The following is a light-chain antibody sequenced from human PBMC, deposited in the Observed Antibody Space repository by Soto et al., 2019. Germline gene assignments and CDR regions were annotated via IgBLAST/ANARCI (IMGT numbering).Light chain of an antibody. CDR2: KAS. CDR1: QTISSW. J-gene: IGKJ1*01. V-gene: IGKV1-5*03. CDR3: QHYNSYSEA. Sequence: DIPMTQSPSTLSGSVGDRATITWRASQTISSWLAWYQQKPGKAPKLLSYKASTLKSGVPSRFSGSGSGTECTLTSSSLQPDDFATYYGQHYNSYSEAFGQGTKVDIK.